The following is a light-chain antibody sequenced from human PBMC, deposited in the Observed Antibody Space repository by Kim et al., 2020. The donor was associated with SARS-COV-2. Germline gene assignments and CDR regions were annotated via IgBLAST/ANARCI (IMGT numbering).Light chain of an antibody. J-gene: IGLJ3*02. CDR2: EVT. V-gene: IGLV2-23*02. Sequence: GQSITISCTGNSSDVGSYNLVSWNQHQPGKAPKLIIYEVTKRPSGVSNRFSGSKSGNTASLTISGLQAEDEGDYYCCSFTGSRTWVFGGGTQLTVL. CDR1: SSDVGSYNL. CDR3: CSFTGSRTWV.